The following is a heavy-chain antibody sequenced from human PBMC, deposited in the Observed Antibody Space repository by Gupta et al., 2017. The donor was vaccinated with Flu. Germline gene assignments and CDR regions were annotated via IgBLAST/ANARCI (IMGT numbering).Heavy chain of an antibody. V-gene: IGHV1-69*01. D-gene: IGHD1-26*01. CDR2: ILPVLGTA. CDR3: ARTKDRDSGSYYDAFDI. Sequence: PGQGLEWMGGILPVLGTANYAEKFQATVTITADESTSTVYMELSSLRSEDTAVYYCARTKDRDSGSYYDAFDIWGQGTTVTVSS. J-gene: IGHJ3*02.